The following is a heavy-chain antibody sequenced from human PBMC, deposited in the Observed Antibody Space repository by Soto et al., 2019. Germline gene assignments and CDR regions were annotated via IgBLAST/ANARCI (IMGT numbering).Heavy chain of an antibody. J-gene: IGHJ4*01. D-gene: IGHD1-26*01. Sequence: GASVKVSCKASGYTFTDYFMHWMRQAPGQGFEWMGWIDPNSGGTSYAQKFKGWVTMTRDTSISTAYMELSRLKSDDTAVYYCATGPNTSYFEYWRKESLVTVAS. CDR2: IDPNSGGT. V-gene: IGHV1-2*04. CDR3: ATGPNTSYFEY. CDR1: GYTFTDYF.